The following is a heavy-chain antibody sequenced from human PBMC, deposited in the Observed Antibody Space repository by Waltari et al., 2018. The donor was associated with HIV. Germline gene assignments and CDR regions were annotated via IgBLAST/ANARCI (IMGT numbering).Heavy chain of an antibody. Sequence: EVQLVESGGGLVQPGGRLSLSCSVSGFGSDTCSIYWVRQRPGKGLELISYISGTTNTKYYAESVKGRFTVSRDNAKNSAFLDMSALRDDDTAIYYCARDKLGDSAPVWGQGTTVAVSS. CDR3: ARDKLGDSAPV. CDR2: ISGTTNTK. CDR1: GFGSDTCS. V-gene: IGHV3-48*02. J-gene: IGHJ6*02. D-gene: IGHD1-26*01.